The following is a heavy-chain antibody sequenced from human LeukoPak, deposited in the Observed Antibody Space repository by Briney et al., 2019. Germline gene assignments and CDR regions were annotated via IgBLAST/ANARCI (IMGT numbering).Heavy chain of an antibody. D-gene: IGHD3-9*01. CDR2: ISSSSSYI. Sequence: GGSLRLSCAASGFTFGSYSMNWVRQAPGKGLEWVSSISSSSSYIYYADSVKGRFTISRDNAKNSLYLQMNSLRAEDTAVYYCARDHRYFDYMDVWGKGTTVTVSS. V-gene: IGHV3-21*01. CDR3: ARDHRYFDYMDV. CDR1: GFTFGSYS. J-gene: IGHJ6*03.